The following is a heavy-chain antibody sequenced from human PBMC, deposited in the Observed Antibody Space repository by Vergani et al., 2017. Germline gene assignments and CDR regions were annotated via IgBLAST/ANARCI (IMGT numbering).Heavy chain of an antibody. D-gene: IGHD4-17*01. V-gene: IGHV4-30-4*08. J-gene: IGHJ2*01. CDR3: ARVDTVTTYWYFDL. CDR1: GGSISSGDYY. CDR2: IYTSGST. Sequence: QVQLQESGPGLVKPSQTLSLTCTVSGGSISSGDYYWSWIRQPPGKGLEWIGYIYTSGSTNYNPSRKSRVTISVDTSKNQFSLKLSSVTAADPAVYYCARVDTVTTYWYFDLWGRGTLVTVSS.